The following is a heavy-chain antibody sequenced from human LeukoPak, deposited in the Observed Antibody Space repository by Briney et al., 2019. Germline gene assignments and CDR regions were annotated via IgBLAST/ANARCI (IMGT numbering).Heavy chain of an antibody. D-gene: IGHD6-25*01. CDR1: GDSINPISSSTYY. V-gene: IGHV4-39*01. CDR2: LFYGDNA. Sequence: SETLSLTCTVSGDSINPISSSTYYWGWIRQAPGKGLEWIGSLFYGDNAHYNPSLSSRATLSVDTSNNQFSLKLTSVTAADAAVYFCARQLPTAAADTRGYFDYWGQGTVVTVSS. J-gene: IGHJ4*02. CDR3: ARQLPTAAADTRGYFDY.